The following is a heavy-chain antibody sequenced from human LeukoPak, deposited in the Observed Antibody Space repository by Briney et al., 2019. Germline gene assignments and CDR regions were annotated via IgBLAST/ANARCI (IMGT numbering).Heavy chain of an antibody. CDR2: ISSSSSYI. CDR1: GFTFSSYS. D-gene: IGHD5-12*01. J-gene: IGHJ4*02. Sequence: PGGSLRLSCAASGFTFSSYSMNWVRQAPGKGLEWVSSISSSSSYIYYADSVKGRFTISRDNAENSLYLQMNSLRDEDTAVYYCATKGRGYSGYDFSFDSWGQGTLVTVSS. V-gene: IGHV3-21*01. CDR3: ATKGRGYSGYDFSFDS.